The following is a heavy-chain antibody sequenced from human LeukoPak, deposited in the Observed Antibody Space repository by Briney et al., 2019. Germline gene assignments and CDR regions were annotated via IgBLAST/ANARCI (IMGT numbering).Heavy chain of an antibody. CDR1: GFTFSSYA. J-gene: IGHJ5*02. V-gene: IGHV3-30*04. CDR2: ISYDGSNK. D-gene: IGHD2-15*01. Sequence: GGSLRLSCAASGFTFSSYAMHWVRQAPGKGLEWVAVISYDGSNKYYADSVKGRFTISRENSKNTLYLQMNSLRAEDTAVYYCAREGYCSGGSCYDVMNWFDPWVQGTLATVSS. CDR3: AREGYCSGGSCYDVMNWFDP.